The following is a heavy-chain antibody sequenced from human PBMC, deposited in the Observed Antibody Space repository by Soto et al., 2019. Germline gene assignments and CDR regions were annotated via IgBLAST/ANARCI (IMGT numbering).Heavy chain of an antibody. V-gene: IGHV1-69*01. Sequence: QVQLVQSGAEVKKPGASVKVSCKASGGTFSNYAVSWVRQAPGQGLEWMGGIIPIFGTPNYARKFQGRVTITADESTSTVYMEVSSLRSEDTAVYYCARRNWSGYYTEYNYYYGMEVWGQGTTVTVCS. D-gene: IGHD3-3*01. CDR3: ARRNWSGYYTEYNYYYGMEV. J-gene: IGHJ6*02. CDR1: GGTFSNYA. CDR2: IIPIFGTP.